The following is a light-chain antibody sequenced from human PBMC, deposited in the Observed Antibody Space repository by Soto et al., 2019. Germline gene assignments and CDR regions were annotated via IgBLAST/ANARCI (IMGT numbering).Light chain of an antibody. CDR1: QSVGSY. J-gene: IGKJ2*01. CDR3: QQRDKWPLT. Sequence: EIVLTQSPATLSLSPGERATLSCRASQSVGSYLAWYQHKPGQAPRLLIYGASNRATDIPGRFSGRGSGTDFTLNISSLESGDSAVYYCQQRDKWPLTFGQGTKLEIK. CDR2: GAS. V-gene: IGKV3-11*01.